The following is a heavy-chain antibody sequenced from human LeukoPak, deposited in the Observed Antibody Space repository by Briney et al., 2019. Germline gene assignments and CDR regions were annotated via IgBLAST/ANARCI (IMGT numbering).Heavy chain of an antibody. J-gene: IGHJ5*02. CDR3: ARRYCSSTSCYVGWFDP. CDR2: IYPGDSDT. V-gene: IGHV5-51*01. CDR1: GYSFTSYW. Sequence: GKSLKISCKGSGYSFTSYWIGWVRQMPGKGLEWMGIIYPGDSDTRYSPSFQGQVTISADKSISTAYLQWSSLKASDTAMYYCARRYCSSTSCYVGWFDPWGQGTLVTVSS. D-gene: IGHD2-2*01.